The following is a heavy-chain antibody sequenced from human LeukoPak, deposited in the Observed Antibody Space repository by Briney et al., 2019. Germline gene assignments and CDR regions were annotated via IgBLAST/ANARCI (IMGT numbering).Heavy chain of an antibody. Sequence: PSETLSLTCNVSGGSISSRGYLWSWIRQHPGKGLEWIGYIHNTGNTHYNPSLKSRLTISRDTSKNQFSLKLSSVTAADTAVYYCARESSVSGAFDIWGQGTMVTVSS. J-gene: IGHJ3*02. V-gene: IGHV4-31*03. CDR1: GGSISSRGYL. CDR2: IHNTGNT. D-gene: IGHD1-14*01. CDR3: ARESSVSGAFDI.